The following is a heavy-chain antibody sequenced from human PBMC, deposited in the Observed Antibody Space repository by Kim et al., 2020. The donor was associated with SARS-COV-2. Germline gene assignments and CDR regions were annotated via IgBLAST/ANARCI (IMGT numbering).Heavy chain of an antibody. D-gene: IGHD4-17*01. CDR3: ARLPFYGGQLGGQRFD. CDR1: AGSISSSSYY. V-gene: IGHV4-39*01. Sequence: SETLSLTCTVSAGSISSSSYYWAWSRKPPVKGLESIRRIYYSGSTYYNPSLKRRVTISLDTSKNQISLKLSSVTAADTAVYYCARLPFYGGQLGGQRFD. J-gene: IGHJ4*01. CDR2: IYYSGST.